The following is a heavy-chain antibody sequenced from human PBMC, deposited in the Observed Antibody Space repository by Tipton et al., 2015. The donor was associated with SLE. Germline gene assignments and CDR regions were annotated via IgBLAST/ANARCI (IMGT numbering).Heavy chain of an antibody. CDR2: IYYSGST. CDR1: GGSISSSSYY. Sequence: TLSLTCTVSGGSISSSSYYWGWIRQPPGKGLEWIGSIYYSGSTYYNPSLKSRVTISVDTSKNQFSLKLSSVTAADTAVYYCARVRTMIVVVITPWGQGTLVTVSS. CDR3: ARVRTMIVVVITP. V-gene: IGHV4-39*07. J-gene: IGHJ5*02. D-gene: IGHD3-22*01.